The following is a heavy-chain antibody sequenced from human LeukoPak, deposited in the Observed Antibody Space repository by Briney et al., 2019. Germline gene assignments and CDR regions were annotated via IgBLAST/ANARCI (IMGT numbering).Heavy chain of an antibody. CDR3: ARVSSGSYSYYFDY. CDR2: ISAYNGNT. V-gene: IGHV1-18*01. D-gene: IGHD1-26*01. CDR1: GYTFTSYG. J-gene: IGHJ4*02. Sequence: RASVKVSCKASGYTFTSYGISWVRQAPGQGLEWMGWISAYNGNTNYAQKLQGRVTMTTDTSTSTAYMELRSLRSDDTAVYYCARVSSGSYSYYFDYWGQGTLVTVSS.